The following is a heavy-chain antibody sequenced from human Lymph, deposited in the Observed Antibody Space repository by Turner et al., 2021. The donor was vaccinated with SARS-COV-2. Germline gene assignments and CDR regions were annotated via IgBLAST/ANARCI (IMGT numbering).Heavy chain of an antibody. Sequence: QVQLVQSGAEVQKPGATVKVSCKVSGYTLTEVSMHWVRPAPGKGLEWMGGFDPEDGETIYAQKFQGRVTMTEDTSTDTAYMELSSLRSEDTAVYYCATGPYDFWSGPSPGYYGMDVWGQGTTVTVSS. CDR2: FDPEDGET. CDR3: ATGPYDFWSGPSPGYYGMDV. D-gene: IGHD3-3*01. J-gene: IGHJ6*02. CDR1: GYTLTEVS. V-gene: IGHV1-24*01.